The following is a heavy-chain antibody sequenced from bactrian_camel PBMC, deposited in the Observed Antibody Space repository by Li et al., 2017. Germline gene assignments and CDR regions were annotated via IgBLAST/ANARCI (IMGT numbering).Heavy chain of an antibody. D-gene: IGHD5*01. V-gene: IGHV3S53*01. J-gene: IGHJ4*01. Sequence: HVQLVESGGGLVQPGGSLRLSCAPPGYPGSRRCMAWFRQAPGKEREEVATIDSDGNTDYANSVKGRFTISQDEDKNILYLQMNDLKPEDTAMYYCADADYNAHWRPSCTSENAYNYWGQGTQVTVS. CDR3: ADADYNAHWRPSCTSENAYNY. CDR2: IDSDGNT. CDR1: GYPGSRRC.